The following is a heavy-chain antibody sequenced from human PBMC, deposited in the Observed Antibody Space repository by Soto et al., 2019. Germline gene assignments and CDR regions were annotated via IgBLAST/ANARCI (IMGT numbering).Heavy chain of an antibody. V-gene: IGHV1-69*13. Sequence: SVKVSCKASGGTFSSYAISWVRQAPGQGLEWMGGIIPIFGTANYAQKFQGRVTITADESTSTAYMELSSLRSEDTAVYYCARSIAAAGYYYYYGMDVWGQGTTVTVS. D-gene: IGHD6-13*01. CDR3: ARSIAAAGYYYYYGMDV. CDR2: IIPIFGTA. CDR1: GGTFSSYA. J-gene: IGHJ6*02.